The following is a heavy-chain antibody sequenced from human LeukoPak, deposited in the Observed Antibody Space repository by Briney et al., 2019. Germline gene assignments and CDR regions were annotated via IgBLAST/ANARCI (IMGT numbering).Heavy chain of an antibody. V-gene: IGHV1-2*02. CDR2: INPNSGGT. J-gene: IGHJ3*02. CDR3: ASDSKYCSCTSCSNDAFDI. D-gene: IGHD2-2*01. Sequence: ASVTVSCKASGYTFTGYYMHWVRQAPGQGLEWMGWINPNSGGTNYAQKLQGRVTMTTDTSTSTAYMELRSLRSDDTAVYYCASDSKYCSCTSCSNDAFDIWGQGTMVTVSS. CDR1: GYTFTGYY.